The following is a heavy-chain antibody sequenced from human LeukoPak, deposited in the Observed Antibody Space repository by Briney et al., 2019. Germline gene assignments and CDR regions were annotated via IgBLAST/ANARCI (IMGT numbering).Heavy chain of an antibody. J-gene: IGHJ4*02. D-gene: IGHD4-11*01. Sequence: SETLSLTCTVSGYSISSGYYWSWIRQPAGKGLEWIGRIYTSGSTNYNPSLKSRVTMPVDTSKNQFSLKLSSVTAADTAVYYGGGGMTNFDYWGQGTLVTVSS. CDR3: GGGMTNFDY. V-gene: IGHV4-4*07. CDR1: GYSISSGYY. CDR2: IYTSGST.